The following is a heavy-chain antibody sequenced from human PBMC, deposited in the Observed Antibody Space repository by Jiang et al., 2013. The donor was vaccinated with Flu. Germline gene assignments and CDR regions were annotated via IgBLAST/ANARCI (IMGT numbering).Heavy chain of an antibody. J-gene: IGHJ5*02. Sequence: CTVSGGSISSYYWSWIRQPPGKGLEWIGYIYYSGSTNYNPSLKSRVTISVDTSKNQFSLKLSSVTAADTAVYYCAATVLWGRFDPWGQGTLVTVSS. CDR1: GGSISSYY. D-gene: IGHD3-10*01. CDR2: IYYSGST. V-gene: IGHV4-59*01. CDR3: AATVLWGRFDP.